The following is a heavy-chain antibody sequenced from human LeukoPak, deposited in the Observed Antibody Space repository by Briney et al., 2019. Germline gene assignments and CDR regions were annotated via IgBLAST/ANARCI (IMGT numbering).Heavy chain of an antibody. D-gene: IGHD2-15*01. CDR3: ARDLGRRCSGGSCYGY. V-gene: IGHV1-8*02. CDR1: GYTFTSYD. Sequence: GASVKVSCKASGYTFTSYDINWVRQATGQGLEWMGWMNPNSGNTGYAQKFQGRVTMTRDTSISTAYMELSRLRSDDTAVYYCARDLGRRCSGGSCYGYWGQGTLVTVSS. J-gene: IGHJ4*02. CDR2: MNPNSGNT.